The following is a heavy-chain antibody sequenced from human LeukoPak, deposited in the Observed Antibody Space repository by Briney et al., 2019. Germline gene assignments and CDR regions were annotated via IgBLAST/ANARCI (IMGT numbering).Heavy chain of an antibody. CDR2: ISAYNGNT. CDR3: ARHYSSSWYELDFDY. J-gene: IGHJ4*02. CDR1: GYTFTSHG. Sequence: ASVKVSCKASGYTFTSHGISWVRQAPGQGLEWMGWISAYNGNTNYAQKFQGRVTMTTDTSTSTAYMELRSLRSDDTAVYYCARHYSSSWYELDFDYWGQGTLVTVSS. D-gene: IGHD6-13*01. V-gene: IGHV1-18*01.